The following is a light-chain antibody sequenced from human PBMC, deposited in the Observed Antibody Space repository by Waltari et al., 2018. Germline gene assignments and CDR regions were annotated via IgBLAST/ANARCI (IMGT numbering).Light chain of an antibody. CDR3: MQSLQTPPWT. CDR2: LGS. Sequence: EIVMTQSPLSLHVTPGEPASMSGRASQSLLHSNGNDYLDWYVQKPGQSPQLLIYLGSNRAPGVPDRFSGSGSDTEFTLQISRVEAEDVGIYYCMQSLQTPPWTFGQGTKLEIK. J-gene: IGKJ1*01. CDR1: QSLLHSNGNDY. V-gene: IGKV2-28*01.